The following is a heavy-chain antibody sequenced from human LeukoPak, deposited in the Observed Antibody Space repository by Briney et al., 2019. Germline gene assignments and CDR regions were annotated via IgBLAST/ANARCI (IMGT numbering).Heavy chain of an antibody. V-gene: IGHV3-30*04. J-gene: IGHJ4*02. D-gene: IGHD5-24*01. Sequence: GGSLRLSCAASGFTFSSYVMHWVRQAPGKGLEWVAIISYDGSNEYYADSVKGRFTISRDNSKNTLYLQMNTLRAEDTALYYCSRDSARRDGYNFDYWGQGTLVTVSS. CDR3: SRDSARRDGYNFDY. CDR2: ISYDGSNE. CDR1: GFTFSSYV.